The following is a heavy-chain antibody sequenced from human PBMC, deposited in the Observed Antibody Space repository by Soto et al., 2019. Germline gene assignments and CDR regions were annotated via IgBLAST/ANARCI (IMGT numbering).Heavy chain of an antibody. D-gene: IGHD4-4*01. CDR2: SSGSGSGGST. CDR1: GFTFTNYA. J-gene: IGHJ4*02. Sequence: EVQLLESGGGLVQPGGSLRLSCAASGFTFTNYAMTWVRQAPGKGLEWVSISSGSGSGGSTNYADSMKGRFTSSRDNSKNTLYLQMNSLRVEDTAVYYCAKDRDDYRNYVFDYWGQGTLVTVSS. V-gene: IGHV3-23*01. CDR3: AKDRDDYRNYVFDY.